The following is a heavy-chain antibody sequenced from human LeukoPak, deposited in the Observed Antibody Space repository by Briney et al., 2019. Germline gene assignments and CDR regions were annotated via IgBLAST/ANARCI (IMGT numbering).Heavy chain of an antibody. V-gene: IGHV3-33*01. J-gene: IGHJ4*02. D-gene: IGHD2-8*01. Sequence: GGSLRLSCTGSGFTFGDYAMNWVRQAPGKGLEWVSVIWYDGSNKCYADSVKGRFTISRDNSKNTLYLQMNSLRAEDTAVYYCARGVPPDYWGRGTLVTVSS. CDR2: IWYDGSNK. CDR1: GFTFGDYA. CDR3: ARGVPPDY.